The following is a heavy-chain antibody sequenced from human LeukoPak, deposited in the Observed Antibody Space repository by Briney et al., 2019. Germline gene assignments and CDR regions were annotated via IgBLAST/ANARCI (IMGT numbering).Heavy chain of an antibody. CDR2: IYYSGST. D-gene: IGHD2-2*01. Sequence: SETLSLTCTVSGGPISSSNYYWGWVRQPPGKGLEWIGTIYYSGSTYYNPSLKSRVTISVDTSKNQFSLKLSSVTAADTAVYYCARLVVPAATKYYFDYWGQGTLVTVSS. CDR3: ARLVVPAATKYYFDY. J-gene: IGHJ4*02. CDR1: GGPISSSNYY. V-gene: IGHV4-39*01.